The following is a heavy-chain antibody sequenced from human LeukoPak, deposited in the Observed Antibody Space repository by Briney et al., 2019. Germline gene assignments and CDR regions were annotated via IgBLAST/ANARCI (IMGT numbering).Heavy chain of an antibody. V-gene: IGHV4-4*07. D-gene: IGHD6-19*01. CDR2: IHTSGST. Sequence: SETLSPTCTVSGGSIGNYQWSWIRQPAGKGREWIGQIHTSGSTNYNPPLKSRVTVSIDTPENQVSLTIRYVTAADTAVYYCARRDTFSGWSFDYWGQGILVTVSS. CDR3: ARRDTFSGWSFDY. J-gene: IGHJ4*02. CDR1: GGSIGNYQ.